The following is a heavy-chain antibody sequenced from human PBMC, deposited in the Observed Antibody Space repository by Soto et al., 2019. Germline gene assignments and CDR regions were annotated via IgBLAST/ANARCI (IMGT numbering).Heavy chain of an antibody. V-gene: IGHV3-64*01. J-gene: IGHJ6*03. CDR3: ARVWSPCSSTSCHPNPYYYYMDV. Sequence: PGGSLRLSCAASGFTFSSYAMHWVRQAPGKGLEYVSAISSNGGSTYYANSVKGRFTISRDNSKNTLYLQMGSLRAEDMAVYYCARVWSPCSSTSCHPNPYYYYMDVWGKGTTVTVSS. CDR2: ISSNGGST. CDR1: GFTFSSYA. D-gene: IGHD2-2*01.